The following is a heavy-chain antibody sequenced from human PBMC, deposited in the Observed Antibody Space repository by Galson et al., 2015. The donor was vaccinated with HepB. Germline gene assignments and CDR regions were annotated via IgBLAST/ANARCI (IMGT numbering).Heavy chain of an antibody. D-gene: IGHD3-22*01. Sequence: LSLTCTVSGGSISSYYWSWIRQPPGKGLEWIGYIYYSGSTNYNPSLKSRVTISVDTSKNQFSLKLSSVTAADTAVYYCARPGYDRSAFDIWGQGTMVTVSS. CDR2: IYYSGST. CDR1: GGSISSYY. J-gene: IGHJ3*02. CDR3: ARPGYDRSAFDI. V-gene: IGHV4-59*08.